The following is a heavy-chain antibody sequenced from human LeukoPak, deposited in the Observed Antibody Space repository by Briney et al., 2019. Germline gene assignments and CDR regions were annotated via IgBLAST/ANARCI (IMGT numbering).Heavy chain of an antibody. V-gene: IGHV3-30*18. J-gene: IGHJ4*02. D-gene: IGHD3-10*01. Sequence: PGGSLRLSCAASGXTFSSYGMHWVRQAPGKGLEWVAVISYDGSNKYYADSVKGRFTISRDNSKNTLYLQMNSLRAEDTAVYYCVKDETMVRGVTPGPDYWGQGTLVTVSS. CDR1: GXTFSSYG. CDR3: VKDETMVRGVTPGPDY. CDR2: ISYDGSNK.